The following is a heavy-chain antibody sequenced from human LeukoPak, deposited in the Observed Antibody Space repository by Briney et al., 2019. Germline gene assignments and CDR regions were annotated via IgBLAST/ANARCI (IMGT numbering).Heavy chain of an antibody. D-gene: IGHD3-22*01. CDR1: GFTFSSYA. V-gene: IGHV3-30-3*01. J-gene: IGHJ4*02. CDR3: ARDSFRYDSSGYYYGSTPSFDY. Sequence: GGSLRLSCAASGFTFSSYAMHWVRQAPGKGLEWVAVISYDGSNKYYADSVKGRFTISRDNSKNTLYLQMNSLRAEDTAVYYCARDSFRYDSSGYYYGSTPSFDYWGQGTLVTVSS. CDR2: ISYDGSNK.